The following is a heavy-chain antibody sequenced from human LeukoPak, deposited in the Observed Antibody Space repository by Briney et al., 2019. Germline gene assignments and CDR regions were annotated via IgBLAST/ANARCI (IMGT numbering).Heavy chain of an antibody. CDR1: GFTFSSYW. Sequence: GGSLRLSCAASGFTFSSYWMSWVRQAPGKGLEWVANIKQDGSEKYYVDSVKGRFTISRDNAKNSLYLQMNSLRAEDTAVYYCARAKMYSSSGGDYYYYMDVWGKGTTVTVSS. CDR2: IKQDGSEK. J-gene: IGHJ6*03. D-gene: IGHD6-6*01. CDR3: ARAKMYSSSGGDYYYYMDV. V-gene: IGHV3-7*01.